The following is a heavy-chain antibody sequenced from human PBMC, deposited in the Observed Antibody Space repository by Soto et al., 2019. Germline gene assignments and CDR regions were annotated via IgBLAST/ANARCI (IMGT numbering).Heavy chain of an antibody. Sequence: QVQLVESGGGVVQPGRSLRLYCATSGFTFSSYAMHWIRQAPGKGLEWVAVISYDGSYKYYADSVKGRFTISRDNAKNTLYLQMNSLRAEDTAVYYCAKQWLVLEYYFDYWGQGTLVTVSS. J-gene: IGHJ4*02. CDR2: ISYDGSYK. CDR3: AKQWLVLEYYFDY. CDR1: GFTFSSYA. D-gene: IGHD6-19*01. V-gene: IGHV3-30-3*02.